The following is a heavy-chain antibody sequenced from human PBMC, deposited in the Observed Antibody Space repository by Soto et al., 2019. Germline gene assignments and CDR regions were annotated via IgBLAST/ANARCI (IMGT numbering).Heavy chain of an antibody. D-gene: IGHD2-2*01. CDR2: ISALNDTI. J-gene: IGHJ4*02. V-gene: IGHV1-18*01. Sequence: ASVKVSCKASGYTFTSYGISWVRQAPGQGLEWIGGISALNDTINYAQNFQGRVTITADTSTNTAYMELSSLRSEDTAVYYCAREGYSSTSDWGQGTLVTVSS. CDR3: AREGYSSTSD. CDR1: GYTFTSYG.